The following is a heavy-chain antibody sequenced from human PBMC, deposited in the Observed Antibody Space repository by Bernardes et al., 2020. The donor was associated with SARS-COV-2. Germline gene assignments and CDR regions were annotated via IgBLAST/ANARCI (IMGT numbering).Heavy chain of an antibody. Sequence: GGSLRLSCAASGFTFNSYSMNWVRQAPGKGLEWVSYISSSSSTIYYADSVKGRFTISRDNAKKSLYLQMNSLRAEDTAVYYCARGELELGYWGQGTLVTVSS. J-gene: IGHJ4*02. CDR3: ARGELELGY. CDR2: ISSSSSTI. V-gene: IGHV3-48*04. D-gene: IGHD1-7*01. CDR1: GFTFNSYS.